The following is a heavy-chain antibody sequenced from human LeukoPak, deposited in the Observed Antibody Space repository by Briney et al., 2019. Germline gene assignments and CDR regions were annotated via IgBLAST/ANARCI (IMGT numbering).Heavy chain of an antibody. J-gene: IGHJ3*02. D-gene: IGHD3-9*01. CDR2: IYHSGST. Sequence: PSETLSLTCAVSGGSISSSNWWSWVRQPPGKGLEWIGEIYHSGSTNYNPSLKSRVTISVDKSKNQFSLKLSSVTAADTAVYYCARQLRYFDWLADAFDIWGQGTMVTVSS. V-gene: IGHV4-4*02. CDR1: GGSISSSNW. CDR3: ARQLRYFDWLADAFDI.